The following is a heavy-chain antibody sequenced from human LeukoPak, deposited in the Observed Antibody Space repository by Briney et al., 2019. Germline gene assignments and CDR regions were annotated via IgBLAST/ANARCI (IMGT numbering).Heavy chain of an antibody. D-gene: IGHD1/OR15-1a*01. Sequence: GGSLRLSCAASGFTFSRSAMSWVRQAPGKGLKWISTINGNGGSTFYADSVKGRFTISRDNSKNTLYLQMNSLRVEDAAIYYCATYGVYFRNKTPYDMDVWGQGTTVTVSS. J-gene: IGHJ6*02. CDR3: ATYGVYFRNKTPYDMDV. V-gene: IGHV3-23*01. CDR2: INGNGGST. CDR1: GFTFSRSA.